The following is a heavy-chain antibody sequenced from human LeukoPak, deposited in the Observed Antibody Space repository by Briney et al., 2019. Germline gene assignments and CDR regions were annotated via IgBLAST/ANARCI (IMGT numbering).Heavy chain of an antibody. Sequence: PGGSLRLSCKGSGYSFTSYWIGWVRQMPGKGLEWMGIIYPGDSDTRYSPSFQGQVTISSGKSISTAYLQWSSLKASDTAMYYCARHKAPTGGWFDPWGQGTLVTVSS. D-gene: IGHD1-1*01. CDR1: GYSFTSYW. CDR2: IYPGDSDT. J-gene: IGHJ5*02. CDR3: ARHKAPTGGWFDP. V-gene: IGHV5-51*01.